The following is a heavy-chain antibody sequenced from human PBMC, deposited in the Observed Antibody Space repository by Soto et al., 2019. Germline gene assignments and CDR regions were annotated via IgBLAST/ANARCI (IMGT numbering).Heavy chain of an antibody. CDR2: INAGNGNT. Sequence: ASVKVSCKASGYTFTGYAVHWVRQAPGQRLEWMGWINAGNGNTRYSQKFQGRLTITRDTSASTAYMALSSLRSEDTALYFCARDGSKFVLVPAAKFHYMDVWGQGTEVTVSS. CDR3: ARDGSKFVLVPAAKFHYMDV. D-gene: IGHD2-2*01. CDR1: GYTFTGYA. J-gene: IGHJ6*03. V-gene: IGHV1-3*01.